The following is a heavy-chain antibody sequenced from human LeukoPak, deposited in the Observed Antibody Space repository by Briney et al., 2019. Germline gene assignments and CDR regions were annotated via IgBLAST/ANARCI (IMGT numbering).Heavy chain of an antibody. CDR3: AMGITGTKGGSAFDI. D-gene: IGHD1-20*01. CDR2: IHHGGST. V-gene: IGHV4-38-2*02. Sequence: PSETLSLTCTVSGYYISSGYYWGWIRQPPGKGLEWIGNIHHGGSTYYNPSLKSRVTISVDTSKNQFSLKLNSVTAADTAVYYCAMGITGTKGGSAFDIWGQGTMVTVSS. CDR1: GYYISSGYY. J-gene: IGHJ3*02.